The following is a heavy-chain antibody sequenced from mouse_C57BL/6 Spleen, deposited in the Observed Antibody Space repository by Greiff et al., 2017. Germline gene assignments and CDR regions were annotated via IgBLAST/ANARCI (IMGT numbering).Heavy chain of an antibody. CDR2: IYPRNGYT. Sequence: VQLQQSGAELARPGASVKLSCKASGYTFTSYGIRWVKQRTGQGLEWIGEIYPRNGYTYYNEKFQGKATLTADKSSSTAYMELRSLTSEDSAVYYCARLTGADYCSMDYWGQGTSVTVSS. J-gene: IGHJ4*01. V-gene: IGHV1-81*01. CDR1: GYTFTSYG. D-gene: IGHD4-1*01. CDR3: ARLTGADYCSMDY.